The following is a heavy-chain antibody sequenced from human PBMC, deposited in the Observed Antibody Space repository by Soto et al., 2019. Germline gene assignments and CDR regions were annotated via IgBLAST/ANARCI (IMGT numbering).Heavy chain of an antibody. CDR2: ISVYHGKT. D-gene: IGHD3-3*01. V-gene: IGHV1-18*01. Sequence: QVQLVQSGAEVREPGASVKVSCKASGYTFTSYGISWVRQAPGQGLEWMGWISVYHGKTNFAQKLQGRVTMTTDTSTRAADKELRRLTADDTAVYCWGRVDGCDLWSRGYYYGMDVGGQGTTVTITS. CDR3: GRVDGCDLWSRGYYYGMDV. CDR1: GYTFTSYG. J-gene: IGHJ6*02.